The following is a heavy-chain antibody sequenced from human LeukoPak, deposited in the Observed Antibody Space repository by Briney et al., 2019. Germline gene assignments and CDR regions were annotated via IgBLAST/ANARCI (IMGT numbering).Heavy chain of an antibody. CDR1: GFTFSSYW. D-gene: IGHD6-13*01. CDR2: IDSDGSSS. V-gene: IGHV3-74*01. J-gene: IGHJ4*02. Sequence: GGSLRLSCAASGFTFSSYWMYWVRQAPGKGLVWVSRIDSDGSSSSYADSVKGRFTISRDNAKNTLYLQMSSLRAEDTAVFYCARGFYSSSWYYFDYWGQGTLVTVSS. CDR3: ARGFYSSSWYYFDY.